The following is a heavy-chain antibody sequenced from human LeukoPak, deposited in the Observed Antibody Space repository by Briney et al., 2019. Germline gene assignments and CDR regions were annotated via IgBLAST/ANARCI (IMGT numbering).Heavy chain of an antibody. Sequence: PSETLSPTCTVSGGSISSSSYYWGWIRQPPGKGLEWIGSIFYSGSTYYKPSLKSRVTISVDTSNNQFSLKLSSVTAADTAVYYWAGIAVAATRVDCWGQGTLVTVSS. CDR2: IFYSGST. D-gene: IGHD6-19*01. CDR3: AGIAVAATRVDC. V-gene: IGHV4-39*01. J-gene: IGHJ4*02. CDR1: GGSISSSSYY.